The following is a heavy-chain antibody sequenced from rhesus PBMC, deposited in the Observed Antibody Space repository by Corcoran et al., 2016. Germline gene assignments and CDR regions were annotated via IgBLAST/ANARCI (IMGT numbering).Heavy chain of an antibody. CDR1: GYSISRGYY. CDR2: ITYSGST. D-gene: IGHD3-16*01. Sequence: QVQLQESGPGLVKPSEPLSLTCAVSGYSISRGYYWSWIRPPPGKGLEWIGYITYSGSTSYNPSLKSLVTISRDTSKNQFSLKLSSVTAADTAVYYCASHHSSGSYYYDWGQGVLVTVSS. J-gene: IGHJ4*01. V-gene: IGHV4-122*02. CDR3: ASHHSSGSYYYD.